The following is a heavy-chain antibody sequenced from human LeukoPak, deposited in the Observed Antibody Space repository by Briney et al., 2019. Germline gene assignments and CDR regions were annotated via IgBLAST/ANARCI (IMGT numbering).Heavy chain of an antibody. Sequence: SETLSLTCSVSGASISTWYWGWIRQPAGKGLEWIGRIYTSGSTNYNPSLKSRVTMSMGTSKNQFSLNLSSVTAADTAMYYCARVRGSYFDYWGQGILVTVSS. CDR2: IYTSGST. J-gene: IGHJ4*02. V-gene: IGHV4-4*07. CDR1: GASISTWY. CDR3: ARVRGSYFDY. D-gene: IGHD3-10*01.